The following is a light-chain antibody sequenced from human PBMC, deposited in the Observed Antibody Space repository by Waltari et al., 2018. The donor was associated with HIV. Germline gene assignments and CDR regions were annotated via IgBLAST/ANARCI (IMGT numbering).Light chain of an antibody. CDR3: HSHAGNLGV. Sequence: HSVLTPPPFESGGPRQCDTIFSPSSSFNIFAGLAVHWYQLLPGNAPKVVIFDNIDRPAGVPARFSGSRSGTSASLAINELRAEDEADYYCHSHAGNLGVFGGGTKVTVL. V-gene: IGLV1-40*01. CDR2: DNI. CDR1: SFNIFAGLA. J-gene: IGLJ3*02.